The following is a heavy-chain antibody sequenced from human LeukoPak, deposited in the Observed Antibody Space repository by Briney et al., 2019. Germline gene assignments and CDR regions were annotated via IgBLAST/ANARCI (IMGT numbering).Heavy chain of an antibody. V-gene: IGHV1-69*10. CDR1: GGTFSNYE. J-gene: IGHJ5*02. CDR2: VIPMGGVA. D-gene: IGHD3-10*01. CDR3: ARDRKIYYGSGTYEFAERYDP. Sequence: ASVKVSCKPSGGTFSNYEISWVRQAPGQGLEWMGGVIPMGGVANYAQKFQGRVTITADQSTSTAYMELSSLPSEDTAFYYCARDRKIYYGSGTYEFAERYDPWGQGTLVTVSS.